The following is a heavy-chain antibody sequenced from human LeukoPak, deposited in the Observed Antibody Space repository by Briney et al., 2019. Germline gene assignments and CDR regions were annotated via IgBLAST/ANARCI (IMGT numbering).Heavy chain of an antibody. V-gene: IGHV4-59*08. J-gene: IGHJ3*02. D-gene: IGHD3-22*01. CDR3: ARHAERYYYDSSGYPRDAFDI. CDR1: GGSISSYY. CDR2: IYYVGST. Sequence: PSETLSLTCTVSGGSISSYYWSWIRQPPGKELEWIGYIYYVGSTNYNPSLKSRVTISVDTSKNQFSLKLTSATAADTAVYYCARHAERYYYDSSGYPRDAFDIWGQGTMVTVSS.